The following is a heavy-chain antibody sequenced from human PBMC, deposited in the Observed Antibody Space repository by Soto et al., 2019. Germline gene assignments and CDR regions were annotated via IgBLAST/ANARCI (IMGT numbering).Heavy chain of an antibody. J-gene: IGHJ4*02. CDR1: GFTFSSYG. Sequence: PGGSLRLSCAASGFTFSSYGMHWVRRAPGKGLEWVAVIWYDGSNKYYADSVKGRFTISRDNSKNTLYLQMNSLRAEDTAVYYCARYQGKYYGDYDLDHWGQGPLNTFS. CDR2: IWYDGSNK. CDR3: ARYQGKYYGDYDLDH. D-gene: IGHD4-17*01. V-gene: IGHV3-33*01.